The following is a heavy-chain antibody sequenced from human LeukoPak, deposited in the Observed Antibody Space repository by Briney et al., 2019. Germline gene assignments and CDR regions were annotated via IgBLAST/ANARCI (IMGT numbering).Heavy chain of an antibody. V-gene: IGHV4-39*01. CDR1: GGSISSSSYY. CDR3: ARSPRTHYYGSGSYISGFDP. J-gene: IGHJ5*02. Sequence: SETLSLTCTVSGGSISSSSYYWGWIRQPPGKGLEWIGSIYYSGSTYYNPSLKSRVTISVDTSKNQFSLKLSSVTAADTAVYYCARSPRTHYYGSGSYISGFDPWGQGTLVTVSS. CDR2: IYYSGST. D-gene: IGHD3-10*01.